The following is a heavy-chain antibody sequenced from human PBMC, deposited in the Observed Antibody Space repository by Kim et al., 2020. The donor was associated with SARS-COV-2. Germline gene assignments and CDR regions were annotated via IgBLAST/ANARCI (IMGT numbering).Heavy chain of an antibody. Sequence: GGSLRLSCAASGFTFSNAWMSWVRQAPGKGLEWVGRIKSISDGETVDYAAPVKGRFSISRDDSKNILYLHINSLKTEDTAVYYCTIVYYYDSAGYSYGVNWGQVTLDTVTS. CDR3: TIVYYYDSAGYSYGVN. V-gene: IGHV3-15*01. CDR2: IKSISDGETV. D-gene: IGHD3-22*01. J-gene: IGHJ4*02. CDR1: GFTFSNAW.